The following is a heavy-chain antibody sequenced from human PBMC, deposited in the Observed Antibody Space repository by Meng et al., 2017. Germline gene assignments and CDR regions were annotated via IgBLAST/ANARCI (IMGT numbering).Heavy chain of an antibody. CDR1: GDSVSSNSAA. CDR3: ARGSYSFDS. V-gene: IGHV6-1*01. CDR2: AYYRYKWYH. J-gene: IGHJ4*02. D-gene: IGHD1-26*01. Sequence: QKLLHQSGPGMVKPSQTLSLIWAISGDSVSSNSAAWNWIRQSPSRGLEWLGRAYYRYKWYHDYAESVKSRISIDPDTSKNQFSLQLRSVTPEDSAVYYCARGSYSFDSWGQRTLVTVSS.